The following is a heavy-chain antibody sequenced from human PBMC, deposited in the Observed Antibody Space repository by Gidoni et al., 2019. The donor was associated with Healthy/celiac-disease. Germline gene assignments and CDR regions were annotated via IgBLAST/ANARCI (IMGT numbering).Heavy chain of an antibody. Sequence: QVQLVQSGAEVKKPGASVKVSCKVSGYTLTELSMHWVRQAPGNGLEWMGGFDPEDGETIYAQKFQGRVTMTEDTSTDTAYMELSSLRSEDTAVYYCATDSAVLRFLEWLSAFDIWGQGTMVTVSS. CDR1: GYTLTELS. CDR3: ATDSAVLRFLEWLSAFDI. V-gene: IGHV1-24*01. CDR2: FDPEDGET. J-gene: IGHJ3*02. D-gene: IGHD3-3*01.